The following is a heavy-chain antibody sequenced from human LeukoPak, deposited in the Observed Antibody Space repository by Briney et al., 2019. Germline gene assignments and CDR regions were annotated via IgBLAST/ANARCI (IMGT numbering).Heavy chain of an antibody. CDR1: GFTFSSFS. D-gene: IGHD5-24*01. CDR2: ISSSSSYI. V-gene: IGHV3-21*01. Sequence: GGSLRLSCAASGFTFSSFSMNWVRQAPGKGLEWVSSISSSSSYIYYADSVKGRFTISRDNAKNSLYLQMNSLRAEDTAVYYCARSPEIYFMDVWGKGTTVTVSS. J-gene: IGHJ6*03. CDR3: ARSPEIYFMDV.